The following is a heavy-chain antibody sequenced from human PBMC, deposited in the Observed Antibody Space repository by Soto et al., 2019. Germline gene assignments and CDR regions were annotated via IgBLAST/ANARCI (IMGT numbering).Heavy chain of an antibody. J-gene: IGHJ3*02. CDR1: AFTVSGYY. D-gene: IGHD6-13*01. CDR3: ATGQQVRMADI. CDR2: ISSDSSDT. V-gene: IGHV3-11*03. Sequence: GGSLRLSCAASAFTVSGYYMAWIRQPPGKGLEWLSYISSDSSDTKHADSVKGRFTISRDNAKNSLYLQMNSLRAEVTAVYFCATGQQVRMADIWGQGTMVTVSS.